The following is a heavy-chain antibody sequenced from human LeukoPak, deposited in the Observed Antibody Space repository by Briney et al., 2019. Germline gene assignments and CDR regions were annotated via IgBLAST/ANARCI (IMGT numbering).Heavy chain of an antibody. V-gene: IGHV4-59*08. CDR2: IYYSGIT. D-gene: IGHD4-17*01. Sequence: SETLSLTCTVSGDSISRYYWSWIRQPPGRGLEWICYIYYSGITNYNPSLKSRVTISVDRPNNQFSLNLSSVTAADTAMYYCTSNYGDYSRHDYWGQGTLVTVSS. CDR3: TSNYGDYSRHDY. J-gene: IGHJ4*02. CDR1: GDSISRYY.